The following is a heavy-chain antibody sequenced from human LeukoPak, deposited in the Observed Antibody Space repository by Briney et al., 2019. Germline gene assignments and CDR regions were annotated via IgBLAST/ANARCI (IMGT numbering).Heavy chain of an antibody. CDR2: ISGSGGST. CDR1: GFTFSSYA. D-gene: IGHD2-21*01. V-gene: IGHV3-23*01. J-gene: IGHJ4*02. Sequence: PGRSLRLSCAASGFTFSSYAMSWVRQAPGKGLEWVSAISGSGGSTYYADPVKGRFTISRDNSKNTLYLQMNSLRAEDTAVYYCAKVRNRSFRYCGGDCYVDYWGQGTLVTVSS. CDR3: AKVRNRSFRYCGGDCYVDY.